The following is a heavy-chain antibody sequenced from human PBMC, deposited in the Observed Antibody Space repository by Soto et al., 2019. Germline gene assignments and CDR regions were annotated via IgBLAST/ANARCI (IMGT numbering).Heavy chain of an antibody. CDR2: IYYSGST. V-gene: IGHV4-31*03. CDR1: GGSISSGGYY. Sequence: SETLSLTCTVSGGSISSGGYYWSWIRQHPGKGLEWIGYIYYSGSTYSSPSLKSRVTISVDTSKNHVSLILNSVNVADSAIYYCARGHFDSRGYSNALDCWGQGTLVTVSS. CDR3: ARGHFDSRGYSNALDC. D-gene: IGHD3-22*01. J-gene: IGHJ4*02.